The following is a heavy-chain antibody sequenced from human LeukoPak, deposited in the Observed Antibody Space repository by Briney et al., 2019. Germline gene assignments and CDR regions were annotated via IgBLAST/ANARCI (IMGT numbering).Heavy chain of an antibody. D-gene: IGHD2-15*01. J-gene: IGHJ4*02. CDR1: GGSISSSNR. CDR2: IYHSGST. V-gene: IGHV4-4*02. Sequence: SETLSLTCAVSGGSISSSNRWSWVRQPPGKGLEWIGEIYHSGSTNYNPSLKSRVTISVDKSKNQFSLKLSSVTAADTAVYYCARSAARGPHYFDYWGQGTLVTVSS. CDR3: ARSAARGPHYFDY.